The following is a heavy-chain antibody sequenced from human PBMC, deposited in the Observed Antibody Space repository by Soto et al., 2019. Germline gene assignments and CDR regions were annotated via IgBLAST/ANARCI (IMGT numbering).Heavy chain of an antibody. CDR2: ISYDGSNK. D-gene: IGHD6-19*01. Sequence: QVQLVESGGGVVQPGRSLRLSCAASGFTFSSYAMHWVRQAPGKGLEWVAVISYDGSNKYYADSVKGRFTISRDNSKNTLYLQMNSLRAEDTAVYYCARDRDDLYSSQWLVHDAFDIWGQGTMVTVSS. V-gene: IGHV3-30-3*01. J-gene: IGHJ3*02. CDR3: ARDRDDLYSSQWLVHDAFDI. CDR1: GFTFSSYA.